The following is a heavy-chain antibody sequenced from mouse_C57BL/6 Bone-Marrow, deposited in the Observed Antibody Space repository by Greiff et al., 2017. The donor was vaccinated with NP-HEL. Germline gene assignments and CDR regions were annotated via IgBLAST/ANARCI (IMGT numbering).Heavy chain of an antibody. CDR1: GYTFTSYW. D-gene: IGHD2-4*01. CDR2: IYPGSGST. J-gene: IGHJ3*01. Sequence: QVQLQQPGAELVKPGASVKMSCKASGYTFTSYWITWVKQRPGQGLEWIGDIYPGSGSTTYNEKFKSKATLTVDTSSSTAYMQLSSLTSEDSAVYYCAREGIYYDYDGFAYWGQGTLVTVSA. CDR3: AREGIYYDYDGFAY. V-gene: IGHV1-55*01.